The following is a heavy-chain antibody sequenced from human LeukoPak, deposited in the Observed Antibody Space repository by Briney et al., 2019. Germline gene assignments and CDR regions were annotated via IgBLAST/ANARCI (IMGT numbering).Heavy chain of an antibody. J-gene: IGHJ4*02. D-gene: IGHD2-2*01. V-gene: IGHV3-21*06. CDR3: ARAGVCSTTSCDGGIDY. Sequence: PGGPLRLSCAASGFTFSGYNMKWVRQAPGKGLEWVSFISTTSNYIYYADSVKGRFTISRDNAKNSLYLQMNSLRGEDAALYYCARAGVCSTTSCDGGIDYWGQGTLVTVSS. CDR1: GFTFSGYN. CDR2: ISTTSNYI.